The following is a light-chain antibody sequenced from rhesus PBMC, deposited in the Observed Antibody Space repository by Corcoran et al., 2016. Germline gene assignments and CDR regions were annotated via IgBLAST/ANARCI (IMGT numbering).Light chain of an antibody. V-gene: IGLV2-13*02. CDR1: SSDIGAYNY. Sequence: QSAPTQPPSVSGSPGQSVTISCTGTSSDIGAYNYVSWYQQHPGKAPKLMIYEVSKRPSGVSDRFSGSKSGNTASLTISGLQAEDEADYYCSSDASSSTFIFGAGTRLTVL. J-gene: IGLJ1*01. CDR3: SSDASSSTFI. CDR2: EVS.